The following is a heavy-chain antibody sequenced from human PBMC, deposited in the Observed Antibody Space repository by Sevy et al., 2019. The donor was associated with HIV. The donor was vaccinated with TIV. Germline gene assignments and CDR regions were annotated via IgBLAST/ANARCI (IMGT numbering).Heavy chain of an antibody. CDR3: AKGAGQYFFDY. D-gene: IGHD1-26*01. V-gene: IGHV3-33*06. Sequence: GGSLRLSCAASGFSFSSYGMHWVRQAPGKGLEWVAVIWYDGSGKYYSDSVKGRFTISRDNSKNTLFLQMNSLGVEDTAIYYCAKGAGQYFFDYWGQGTLVTVSS. CDR1: GFSFSSYG. CDR2: IWYDGSGK. J-gene: IGHJ4*02.